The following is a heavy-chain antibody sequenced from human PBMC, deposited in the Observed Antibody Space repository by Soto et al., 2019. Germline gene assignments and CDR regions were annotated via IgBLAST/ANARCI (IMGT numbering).Heavy chain of an antibody. V-gene: IGHV1-69*05. J-gene: IGHJ1*01. Sequence: QVQLVQSGAEVKKPGSSVKVSCKASGGTFSSYAISWVRQAPGQGLEWMGGIIPIVGTANYAQKFQGRVTITTDESTSTAYMELSSLRAEDTAVYYCARIAVACTFREYFQHWGQGTLVTVSS. CDR1: GGTFSSYA. CDR2: IIPIVGTA. D-gene: IGHD6-19*01. CDR3: ARIAVACTFREYFQH.